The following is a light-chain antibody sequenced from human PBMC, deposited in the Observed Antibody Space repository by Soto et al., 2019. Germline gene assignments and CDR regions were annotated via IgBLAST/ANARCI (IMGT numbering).Light chain of an antibody. CDR2: DAS. J-gene: IGKJ3*01. CDR3: QQYNSYSPL. V-gene: IGKV1-5*01. CDR1: QSIGTW. Sequence: DIQMTQSPSTLSASVGDRVTITCRASQSIGTWLAWYQQKPGKAPKLLIYDASSVESGVPSRFSGSGSGTEFTLTISSLQPDDFETYYCQQYNSYSPLFGPGTKVDIK.